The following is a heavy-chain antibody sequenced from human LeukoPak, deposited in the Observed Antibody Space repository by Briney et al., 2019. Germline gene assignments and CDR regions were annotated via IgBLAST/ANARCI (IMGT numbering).Heavy chain of an antibody. J-gene: IGHJ4*02. CDR1: GESFTTFY. D-gene: IGHD6-19*01. CDR3: ARGVIAVADFDY. V-gene: IGHV4-34*01. Sequence: SETLSLTCAVYGESFTTFYWGWIRQTPGKGLEWIGEINHSGSTNYNPSLKSRVTISVDTSKNQFSLKLSSVTAADTAVYYCARGVIAVADFDYWGQGTLVTVSS. CDR2: INHSGST.